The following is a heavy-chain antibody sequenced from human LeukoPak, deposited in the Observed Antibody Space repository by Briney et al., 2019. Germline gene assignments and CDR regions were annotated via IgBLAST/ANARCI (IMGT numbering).Heavy chain of an antibody. CDR3: AKTQGYYDA. Sequence: GGSLRLSCVASGFSFSNYAMSWGRQAPRKGLELGSGIYGSDDKTVYGDAVKGRFTISRDNPKNTLYLQMNSLRADDTAVYYCAKTQGYYDAWGQGALVTVSS. J-gene: IGHJ5*02. D-gene: IGHD2-15*01. CDR1: GFSFSNYA. CDR2: IYGSDDKT. V-gene: IGHV3-23*01.